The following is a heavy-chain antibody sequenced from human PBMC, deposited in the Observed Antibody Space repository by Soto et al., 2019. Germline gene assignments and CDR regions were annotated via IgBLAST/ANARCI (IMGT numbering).Heavy chain of an antibody. D-gene: IGHD2-15*01. CDR2: IIPILGIA. Sequence: GASVKVSCKASGGTFSSYTISWVRQAPGQGLEWMGRIIPILGIANYAQKFQGRVTITADKSTSTAYMELSSLRSEDTAVYYCARDGVEVVVAATEISSWFDPWGQGTLVTVSS. V-gene: IGHV1-69*04. CDR3: ARDGVEVVVAATEISSWFDP. CDR1: GGTFSSYT. J-gene: IGHJ5*02.